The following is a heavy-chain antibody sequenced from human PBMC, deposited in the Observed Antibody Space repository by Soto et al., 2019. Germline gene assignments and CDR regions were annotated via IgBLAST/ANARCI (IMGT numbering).Heavy chain of an antibody. CDR3: ARVGCLPYCGGELWDAFDI. CDR1: GFTFSSYS. J-gene: IGHJ3*02. D-gene: IGHD2-21*01. V-gene: IGHV3-48*02. Sequence: PGGSLRLSCAASGFTFSSYSMNWVRQAPGKGLEWVSYISSSSSTIYYADSVKGRFTISRDNAKNSLFLQMNSLRDEDTAVYYCARVGCLPYCGGELWDAFDIWGQGTMVTVS. CDR2: ISSSSSTI.